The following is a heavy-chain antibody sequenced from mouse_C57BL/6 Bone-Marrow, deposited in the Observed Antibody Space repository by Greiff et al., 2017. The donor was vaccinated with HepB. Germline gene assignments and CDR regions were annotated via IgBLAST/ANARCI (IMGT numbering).Heavy chain of an antibody. J-gene: IGHJ1*03. Sequence: EVQLVESEGGLVQPGSSMKLSCTASGFTFSDYYMAWVRQVPEKGLEWVANINYDGSSTYYLDSLKSRFIISRDHATNILYLQMSSLKSEDTSTYYCARDYDGYPYWYFYGWGTATTVTVAS. CDR3: ARDYDGYPYWYFYG. CDR2: INYDGSST. V-gene: IGHV5-16*01. D-gene: IGHD2-3*01. CDR1: GFTFSDYY.